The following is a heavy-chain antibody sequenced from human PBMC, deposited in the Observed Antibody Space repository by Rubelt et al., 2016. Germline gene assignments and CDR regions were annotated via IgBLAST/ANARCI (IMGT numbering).Heavy chain of an antibody. CDR2: SYYSGST. V-gene: IGHV4-61*05. J-gene: IGHJ4*02. Sequence: QLQQWGAGLLKPSETLSLTCTVSGGSISSSTYYWGWIRQPPGKGLEWIGYSYYSGSTNYNPSLHVRVTISVDTSKNGFSLKLRSVTAADTAVYYCATHAPANDYWGQGTLVTVSS. CDR1: GGSISSSTYY. D-gene: IGHD2-15*01. CDR3: ATHAPANDY.